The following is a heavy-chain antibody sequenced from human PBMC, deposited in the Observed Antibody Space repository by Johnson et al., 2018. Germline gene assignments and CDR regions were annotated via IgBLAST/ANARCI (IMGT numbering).Heavy chain of an antibody. D-gene: IGHD1-26*01. CDR2: ISYDGSIK. Sequence: QVQLVESGGGVVQPGRSLGLSCAASGFTFSSYGMHWVRQAPGKGLEWVAVISYDGSIKYFAESVKGRFTISRDNSKNTLYLQMNSLRAEDTTAGYYCAKERGAAPYYYYGMDVWGQGTTVTVSS. V-gene: IGHV3-30*18. CDR3: AKERGAAPYYYYGMDV. J-gene: IGHJ6*02. CDR1: GFTFSSYG.